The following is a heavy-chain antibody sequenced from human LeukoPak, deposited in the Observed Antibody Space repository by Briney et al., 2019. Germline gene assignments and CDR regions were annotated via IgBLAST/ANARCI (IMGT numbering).Heavy chain of an antibody. Sequence: GGSLRLSCLGSGFTFSSYVMHWIRQAPGEGLEYVSAINDNGKSIYYADSVKGRFTISRDNSKNTLYLQMSSLRPEDTAVYYCVKDPWGVDHWGQGTLVTVSS. V-gene: IGHV3-64D*06. D-gene: IGHD7-27*01. CDR1: GFTFSSYV. J-gene: IGHJ5*02. CDR3: VKDPWGVDH. CDR2: INDNGKSI.